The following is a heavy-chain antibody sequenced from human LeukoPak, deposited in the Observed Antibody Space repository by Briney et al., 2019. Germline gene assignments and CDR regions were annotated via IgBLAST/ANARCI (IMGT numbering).Heavy chain of an antibody. V-gene: IGHV3-15*01. CDR3: TQESFPEAFVI. CDR2: IKRKSDGGTT. J-gene: IGHJ3*02. Sequence: SGGSLRLSCAVCGFTFSNAWMSWVRQAPGKGLEWVGRIKRKSDGGTTDYAAPVKGRFTISRDDSKNMLYLQRNNLKTEDTAIYYCTQESFPEAFVIWGQGTMVTVSS. CDR1: GFTFSNAW.